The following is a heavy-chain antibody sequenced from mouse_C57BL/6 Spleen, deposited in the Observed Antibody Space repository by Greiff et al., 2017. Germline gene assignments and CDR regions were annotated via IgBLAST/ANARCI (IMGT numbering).Heavy chain of an antibody. Sequence: VKLMESGPGLVAPSQRLSITCTVSGFSLTSYGVHWVRQPPGKGLEWLVVIWSDGSTTYNSALKSRLSISKDNSKSQVFLKMNSLQTDDTAMYYCARDYGSSDAMDYWGQGTSVTVSS. CDR3: ARDYGSSDAMDY. D-gene: IGHD1-1*01. CDR1: GFSLTSYG. V-gene: IGHV2-6*03. J-gene: IGHJ4*01. CDR2: IWSDGST.